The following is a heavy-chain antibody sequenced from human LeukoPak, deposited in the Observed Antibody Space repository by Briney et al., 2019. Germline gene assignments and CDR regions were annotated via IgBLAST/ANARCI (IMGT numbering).Heavy chain of an antibody. CDR3: ARGHGYYYDSSGNPPYY. J-gene: IGHJ4*02. CDR1: GGSFSGYY. D-gene: IGHD3-22*01. CDR2: INHSGST. Sequence: SETLSLTXAVYGGSFSGYYWSWIRQPPGKGLEWIGEINHSGSTNYNPSLKSRVTISVDTSKNQFSLKLSSVTAADTAVYYCARGHGYYYDSSGNPPYYWGQGTLVTVSS. V-gene: IGHV4-34*01.